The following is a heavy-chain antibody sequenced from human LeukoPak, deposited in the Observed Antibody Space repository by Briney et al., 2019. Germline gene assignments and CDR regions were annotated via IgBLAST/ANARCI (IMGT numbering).Heavy chain of an antibody. CDR2: IYSGGST. V-gene: IGHV3-53*04. CDR1: GFTFSSNY. J-gene: IGHJ6*02. Sequence: QPGGSLRLSCAASGFTFSSNYMSWVRQAPGKGLEWVSVIYSGGSTYYADSVKGRFTISRHNSKNTLYLQMNSLRAEDTAVYYCARDVAAKRSPYYGMDVWGQGTTVTVSS. D-gene: IGHD2-15*01. CDR3: ARDVAAKRSPYYGMDV.